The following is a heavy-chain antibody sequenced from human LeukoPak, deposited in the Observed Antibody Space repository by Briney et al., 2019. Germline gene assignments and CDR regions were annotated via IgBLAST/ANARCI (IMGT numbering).Heavy chain of an antibody. CDR3: ASSYYDILTGYSPYYYYYGMDV. CDR1: GGSISSGGYY. J-gene: IGHJ6*02. Sequence: SETLSLTCTVSGGSISSGGYYWSWIRQHPGKGLEWIGYIYYSGSTYYNPSLKSRVTISVDTSKNQFSLKLSSVTAADTAVYYCASSYYDILTGYSPYYYYYGMDVWGQGTTVTVSS. D-gene: IGHD3-9*01. V-gene: IGHV4-31*03. CDR2: IYYSGST.